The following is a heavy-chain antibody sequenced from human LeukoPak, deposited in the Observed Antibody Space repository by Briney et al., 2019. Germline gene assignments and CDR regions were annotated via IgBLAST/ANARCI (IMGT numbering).Heavy chain of an antibody. J-gene: IGHJ4*02. CDR2: ISGSGGHI. D-gene: IGHD6-6*01. Sequence: GGSLRLSCAASGFTFSSYAINWVRQAPGKGLAWLSAISGSGGHIYYADSLKGRFTISRDNSKNTAYLEMNSLRAEDTAVYHCAKIMGSSPSTAYFAYWGQGTLVTVSS. CDR3: AKIMGSSPSTAYFAY. CDR1: GFTFSSYA. V-gene: IGHV3-23*01.